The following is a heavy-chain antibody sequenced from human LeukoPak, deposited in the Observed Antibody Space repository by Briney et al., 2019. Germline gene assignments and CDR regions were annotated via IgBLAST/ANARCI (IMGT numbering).Heavy chain of an antibody. Sequence: GGSLRLSCAASGFTFSSYGMRWVRQAPGKGLEWVSSISGGGSSKYYADSVKGRFTISRDNSKNTLYLQMNSLRAEDTAVYDCGKAADDYVWGDYLDYWGEKTLVTVSS. CDR2: ISGGGSSK. CDR3: GKAADDYVWGDYLDY. CDR1: GFTFSSYG. V-gene: IGHV3-23*01. J-gene: IGHJ4*02. D-gene: IGHD3-16*01.